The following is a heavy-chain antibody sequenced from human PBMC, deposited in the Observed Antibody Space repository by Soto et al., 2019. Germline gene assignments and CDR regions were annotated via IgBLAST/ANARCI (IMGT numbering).Heavy chain of an antibody. CDR3: GGGGRQQLVQPYFDY. CDR1: GFTFSSYG. J-gene: IGHJ4*02. CDR2: IWYDGSNK. V-gene: IGHV3-33*01. D-gene: IGHD6-13*01. Sequence: QVQLVESGGGVVQPGRSLRLSCAASGFTFSSYGMHWVRQAPGKGLEWVAVIWYDGSNKYYADSVKGRFTISRDNSKNTLYPEMNGLRAEDTAVYYCGGGGRQQLVQPYFDYWGQGTLVTVSS.